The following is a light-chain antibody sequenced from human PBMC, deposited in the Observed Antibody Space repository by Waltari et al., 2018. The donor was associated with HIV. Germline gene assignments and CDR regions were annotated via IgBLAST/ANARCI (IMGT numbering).Light chain of an antibody. V-gene: IGLV3-25*03. Sequence: YELTQPSSVSVSPGQTARITCSGAALNNQYSYWYHQKPGQAPVLIIYKDIERPAGIPGRFAGASSGRTGTLTITGVQAEDGADYYCQTPDSSGSVVVVGGGTRVTVL. CDR2: KDI. CDR1: ALNNQY. J-gene: IGLJ2*01. CDR3: QTPDSSGSVVV.